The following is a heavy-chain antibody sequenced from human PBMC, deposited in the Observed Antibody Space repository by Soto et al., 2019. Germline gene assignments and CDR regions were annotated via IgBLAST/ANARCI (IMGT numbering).Heavy chain of an antibody. CDR3: ARAGFSYGHLLF. V-gene: IGHV4-30-4*01. D-gene: IGHD3-10*01. CDR2: VFYSGAT. Sequence: SETLSLTCNVSGGPIKTGDYYWNWIRQPPGKGLEWIGYVFYSGATNYSPSLKSRAAISMDTSKNQFSLSLTFVTAADTAVYYCARAGFSYGHLLFWGQGIRVTVSS. CDR1: GGPIKTGDYY. J-gene: IGHJ4*02.